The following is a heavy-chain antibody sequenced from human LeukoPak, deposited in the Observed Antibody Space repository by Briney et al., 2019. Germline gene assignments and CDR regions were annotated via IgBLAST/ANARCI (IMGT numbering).Heavy chain of an antibody. CDR2: ISYDGSNK. D-gene: IGHD1-26*01. Sequence: GGSLRLSCAASGFTFSSYAMHWVRQAPGKGREWVAVISYDGSNKYYADSVKGRFTISRDNSKNTLYLQMNSLRAEDTAVYYCAKERNLLPFDGWGQGTLVTASS. V-gene: IGHV3-30-3*01. CDR3: AKERNLLPFDG. CDR1: GFTFSSYA. J-gene: IGHJ4*02.